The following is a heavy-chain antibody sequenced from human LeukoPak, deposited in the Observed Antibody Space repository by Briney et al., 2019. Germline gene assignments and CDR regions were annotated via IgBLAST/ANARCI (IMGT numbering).Heavy chain of an antibody. J-gene: IGHJ3*02. CDR3: ASATTVTTGAFDI. CDR2: IYPSDSDT. V-gene: IGHV5-51*01. Sequence: GESLKISCKASGYSFTSYWIAWVRQMPGKGLEWMGIIYPSDSDTRYSPSCQGQVIISADKSISTAYLQWSSLKASDTAMYYCASATTVTTGAFDIWGQGTMVTVSS. CDR1: GYSFTSYW. D-gene: IGHD4-17*01.